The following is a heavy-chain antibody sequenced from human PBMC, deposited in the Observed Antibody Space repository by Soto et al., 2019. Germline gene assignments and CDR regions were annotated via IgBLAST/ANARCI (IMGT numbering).Heavy chain of an antibody. D-gene: IGHD6-25*01. CDR1: GYSFTSYW. Sequence: GEPLKISCKGSGYSFTSYWIGWVRQMPGKGLEWMGIIYPGDSDTRYSPSFQGQVTISRDNSKNTLSLQMNSLRAEDAAVYYCAKGSASGSPYYFDYWGQGTLVTVSS. J-gene: IGHJ4*02. CDR2: IYPGDSDT. CDR3: AKGSASGSPYYFDY. V-gene: IGHV5-51*01.